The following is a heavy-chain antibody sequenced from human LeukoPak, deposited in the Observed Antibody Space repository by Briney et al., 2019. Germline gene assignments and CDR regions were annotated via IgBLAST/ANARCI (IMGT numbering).Heavy chain of an antibody. CDR3: AAVDTAMAFDY. V-gene: IGHV4-59*01. CDR1: GGSISSYY. J-gene: IGHJ4*02. Sequence: SETLSLTCTVSGGSISSYYWSWIRQPPGKGLEWIGYIYYSGSTNYNPSLKSRVAISVDTSKNQFSLKLSSVTAADTAVYYCAAVDTAMAFDYWGQGTLVTVSS. CDR2: IYYSGST. D-gene: IGHD5-18*01.